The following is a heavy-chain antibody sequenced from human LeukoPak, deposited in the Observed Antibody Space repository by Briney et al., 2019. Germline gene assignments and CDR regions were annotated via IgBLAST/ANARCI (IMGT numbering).Heavy chain of an antibody. Sequence: PSETLSLTCTVSGGSISSGSYYWSWVRQPPGKGLEWIGYIYYSGSTYYNPSLKSRAAISVDTSKNQFSLNLSSVTAADTAVYYCARSSFYSSSWHFDYWGQGTLVTVSS. J-gene: IGHJ4*02. V-gene: IGHV4-30-4*08. CDR1: GGSISSGSYY. CDR2: IYYSGST. CDR3: ARSSFYSSSWHFDY. D-gene: IGHD6-13*01.